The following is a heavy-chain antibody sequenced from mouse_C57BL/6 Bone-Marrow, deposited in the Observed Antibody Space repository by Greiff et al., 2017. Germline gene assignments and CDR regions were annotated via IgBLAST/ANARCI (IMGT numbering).Heavy chain of an antibody. CDR1: GFTFTDYY. V-gene: IGHV7-3*01. Sequence: EVMLVESGGGLVQPGGSLSLSCAASGFTFTDYYMSWVRQPPGKALEWLGFIRNKANGYTTEYSASLKGRFTISRDNSQSILYLQMNALRAEDSATYYCARYTPNSNYEDMDYWGKGTSVTVSS. CDR2: IRNKANGYTT. J-gene: IGHJ4*01. CDR3: ARYTPNSNYEDMDY. D-gene: IGHD2-5*01.